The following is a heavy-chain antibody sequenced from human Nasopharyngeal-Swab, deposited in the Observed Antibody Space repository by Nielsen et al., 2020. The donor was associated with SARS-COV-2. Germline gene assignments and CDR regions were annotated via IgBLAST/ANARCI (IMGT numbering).Heavy chain of an antibody. CDR1: GDSIAYSTFY. CDR3: VRSSSWYYFDY. J-gene: IGHJ4*02. CDR2: IYYNGNT. D-gene: IGHD6-13*01. V-gene: IGHV4-39*01. Sequence: SETLSLTCTVSGDSIAYSTFYRGWIRQPPGKGLEWIGKIYYNGNTYKNPSLKSRLTISVDKSKNQFSLQLSSVTAADTAVYYCVRSSSWYYFDYWAQGTQVTVSS.